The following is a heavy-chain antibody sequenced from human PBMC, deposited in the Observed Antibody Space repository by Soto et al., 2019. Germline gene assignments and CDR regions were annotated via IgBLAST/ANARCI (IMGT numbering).Heavy chain of an antibody. D-gene: IGHD2-8*01. CDR1: GFTFSGSA. CDR3: TSPAKPGDFVLLNDY. Sequence: EVQLVESGGGLVQPGGSLNLSCAASGFTFSGSAMHWVRQASGKGLEWVGRIRSKAKSYSTAYAASVKGRFTISRDDSKNTAYLQMNSLKTEDTAVYYCTSPAKPGDFVLLNDYWGQGTLVTVSS. J-gene: IGHJ4*02. V-gene: IGHV3-73*02. CDR2: IRSKAKSYST.